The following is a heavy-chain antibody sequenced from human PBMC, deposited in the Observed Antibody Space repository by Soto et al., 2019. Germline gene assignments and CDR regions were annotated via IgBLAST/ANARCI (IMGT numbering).Heavy chain of an antibody. CDR1: GFTFSSYS. V-gene: IGHV3-23*01. J-gene: IGHJ2*01. CDR2: ISGSGGST. Sequence: EVQLLESGGGLVQPGKSLRLSCAASGFTFSSYSMSWVRQAPGKGLEWVSAISGSGGSTYYADSVKGRFTISRDNSKNTLYLQLNSLRAEDTAVYYCAKEALYCSGGSCWYFDLWGRGTLVTVSS. CDR3: AKEALYCSGGSCWYFDL. D-gene: IGHD2-15*01.